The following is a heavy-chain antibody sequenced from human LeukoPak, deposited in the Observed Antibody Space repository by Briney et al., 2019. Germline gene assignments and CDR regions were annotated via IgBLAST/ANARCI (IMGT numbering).Heavy chain of an antibody. Sequence: SETLSLTCTVSGGSISSGGYYWSWIRQHPGKGLEWIRYIYCSGSTYYNPSLKSRVTISVDTSKNQFSLKLSSVTAADTAVYYCARVNYYGSGSYQYYFDYWGQGTLVTVSS. CDR2: IYCSGST. D-gene: IGHD3-10*01. CDR1: GGSISSGGYY. CDR3: ARVNYYGSGSYQYYFDY. J-gene: IGHJ4*02. V-gene: IGHV4-31*03.